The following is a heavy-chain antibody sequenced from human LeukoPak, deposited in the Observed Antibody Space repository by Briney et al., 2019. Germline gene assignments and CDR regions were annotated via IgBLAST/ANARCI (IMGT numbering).Heavy chain of an antibody. Sequence: SETLSLTCAVSGGSITSNNWWSWVLQPPEKGLEWIVEIFQSGGTNYNPSLKSRVTIFVDKSKNQFSLKLSSVTAADTAVYYCARVLSGSNLDCWGQGTLVTVSS. J-gene: IGHJ4*02. CDR2: IFQSGGT. CDR1: GGSITSNNW. CDR3: ARVLSGSNLDC. V-gene: IGHV4-4*02. D-gene: IGHD3-22*01.